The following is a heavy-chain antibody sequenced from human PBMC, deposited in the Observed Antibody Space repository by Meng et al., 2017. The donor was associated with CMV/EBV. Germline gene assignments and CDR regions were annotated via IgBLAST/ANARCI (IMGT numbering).Heavy chain of an antibody. CDR1: GFTVSSNY. CDR2: IKQDGSEK. Sequence: GGSLRLSCAASGFTVSSNYMSWVRQAPGKGLEWVANIKQDGSEKYYVDSVKGRFTISRDNAKNSLYLQMNSLRAEDTAVYYCARDSGRGYCSGGSCYNPDWGQGTTVTVSS. D-gene: IGHD2-15*01. CDR3: ARDSGRGYCSGGSCYNPD. J-gene: IGHJ6*02. V-gene: IGHV3-7*01.